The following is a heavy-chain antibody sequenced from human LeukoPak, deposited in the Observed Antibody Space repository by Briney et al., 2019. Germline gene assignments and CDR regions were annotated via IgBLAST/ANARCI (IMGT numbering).Heavy chain of an antibody. J-gene: IGHJ4*02. D-gene: IGHD3-22*01. CDR2: ISAYNGNT. V-gene: IGHV1-18*01. CDR3: ARDYYDSSGYPVGGFDY. Sequence: ASVKVSCKASGYTFTSYGISWVRQAPGQGLEWMGWISAYNGNTNYAQKLQGRVTMTTDTSTSTAYMELRSLRSDDTAVYYCARDYYDSSGYPVGGFDYWGQGTLVTVSS. CDR1: GYTFTSYG.